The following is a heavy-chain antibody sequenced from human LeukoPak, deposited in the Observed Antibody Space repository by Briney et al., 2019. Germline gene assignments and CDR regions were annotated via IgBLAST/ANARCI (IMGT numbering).Heavy chain of an antibody. V-gene: IGHV4-39*01. CDR1: GGSISSSSYY. CDR2: IYYSGST. Sequence: SETLSLTCTVSGGSISSSSYYWGWIRQPPGKGLEWIGSIYYSGSTYYNPSLKSRVTISVDTSKNQFSLKLSSVTAADTAVYYCARGSSGWSHFPFDYWGQGTLVTVSS. CDR3: ARGSSGWSHFPFDY. D-gene: IGHD3-3*02. J-gene: IGHJ4*02.